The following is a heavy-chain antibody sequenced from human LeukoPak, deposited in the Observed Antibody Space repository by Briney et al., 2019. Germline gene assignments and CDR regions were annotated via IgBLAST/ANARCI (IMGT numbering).Heavy chain of an antibody. CDR1: GFSSRGYA. D-gene: IGHD3-22*01. CDR3: ARDHLYDSSGYGWGSLDN. Sequence: GGSLRLSCAASGFSSRGYAMHWVRQAPGKGLEWVAVIWKDGSNRYYRNSVKGRFTISRDNPKNTLYLEMTSLRDEDTAVYYCARDHLYDSSGYGWGSLDNWGQGTQVTVSS. V-gene: IGHV3-33*01. J-gene: IGHJ4*02. CDR2: IWKDGSNR.